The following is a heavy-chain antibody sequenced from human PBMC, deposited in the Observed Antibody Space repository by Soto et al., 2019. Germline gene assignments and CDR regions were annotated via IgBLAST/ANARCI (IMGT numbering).Heavy chain of an antibody. V-gene: IGHV3-23*01. Sequence: HPGGSLRLSCVASGFTFSSYSMSWVRQAPGKGLEWVSGFRAGGDDGTTYYADSVKGRFTISRDNSKNTLFLQMNSLRAEDTAIYYCAKKVNSGSGSQYFDYFGQGTLVTVSS. J-gene: IGHJ4*02. CDR1: GFTFSSYS. CDR2: FRAGGDDGTT. CDR3: AKKVNSGSGSQYFDY. D-gene: IGHD3-10*01.